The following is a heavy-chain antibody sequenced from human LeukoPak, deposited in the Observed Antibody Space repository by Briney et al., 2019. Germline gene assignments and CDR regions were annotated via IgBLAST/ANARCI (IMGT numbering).Heavy chain of an antibody. Sequence: SETLSLTCAVYGGSFSGYYWSWIRQPPGKGLEWIGEINHSGSTNYNPSLKSRATISVDTSKNQFSLKLSSVTAADTAVYYCARKGIAAAGTYNWFDPWGQGTLVTVSS. V-gene: IGHV4-34*01. CDR2: INHSGST. J-gene: IGHJ5*02. D-gene: IGHD6-13*01. CDR3: ARKGIAAAGTYNWFDP. CDR1: GGSFSGYY.